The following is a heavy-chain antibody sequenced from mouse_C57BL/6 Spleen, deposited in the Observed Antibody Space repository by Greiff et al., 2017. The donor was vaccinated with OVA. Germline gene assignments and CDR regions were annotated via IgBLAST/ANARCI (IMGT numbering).Heavy chain of an antibody. V-gene: IGHV5-17*01. CDR1: GFTFSDYG. Sequence: EVKLMESGGGLVKPGGSLKLSCAASGFTFSDYGMHWVRQAPEKGLEWVAYISSGSSTIYYADTVKGRFTISRDNAKNTLFLQMTSLRSEDTAMYYCARYYGWYFDVWGTGTTVTVSS. CDR2: ISSGSSTI. J-gene: IGHJ1*03. D-gene: IGHD1-1*01. CDR3: ARYYGWYFDV.